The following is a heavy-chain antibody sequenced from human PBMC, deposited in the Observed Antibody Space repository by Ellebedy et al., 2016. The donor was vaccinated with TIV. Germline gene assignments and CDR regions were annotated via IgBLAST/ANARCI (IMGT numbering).Heavy chain of an antibody. V-gene: IGHV4-59*08. Sequence: SETLSLTXTVSGGSISSYYWSWIRQPPGKGLEWIGYIYYSGSTNYNPSLKSRVTISVDTSKNQFSLKLSSVTAADTAVYYCATGGFYDIVYGMDVWGQGTTVTVSS. CDR3: ATGGFYDIVYGMDV. CDR2: IYYSGST. D-gene: IGHD3-9*01. CDR1: GGSISSYY. J-gene: IGHJ6*02.